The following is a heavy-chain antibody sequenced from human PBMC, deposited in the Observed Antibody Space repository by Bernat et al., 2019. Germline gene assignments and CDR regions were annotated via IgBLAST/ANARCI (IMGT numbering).Heavy chain of an antibody. J-gene: IGHJ4*02. CDR3: ARADCSSTSCYPDY. Sequence: QVQLVESGGGVVQPGRFLRLSCAASGFTFSSYAMHWVRQAPGKGLEWVAVISYDGSNKYYADSVKGRFTISRDNSKNTLYLQMNSLRAEDTAVYYCARADCSSTSCYPDYWGQGTLVTVSS. CDR2: ISYDGSNK. CDR1: GFTFSSYA. V-gene: IGHV3-30-3*01. D-gene: IGHD2-2*01.